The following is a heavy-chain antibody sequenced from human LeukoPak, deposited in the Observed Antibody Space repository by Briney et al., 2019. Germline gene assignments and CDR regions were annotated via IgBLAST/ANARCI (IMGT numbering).Heavy chain of an antibody. D-gene: IGHD5-24*01. V-gene: IGHV4-59*01. CDR1: GGSISSYY. Sequence: SETLSLTCTVSGGSISSYYWSWIRQPPGKGLEWIGYIYYSGSTNYNPSLKSRVTISVDTSKNQFSLKLSSVTAADTPVYYCARGLNNYYFDYWGQGTLVTVSS. J-gene: IGHJ4*02. CDR2: IYYSGST. CDR3: ARGLNNYYFDY.